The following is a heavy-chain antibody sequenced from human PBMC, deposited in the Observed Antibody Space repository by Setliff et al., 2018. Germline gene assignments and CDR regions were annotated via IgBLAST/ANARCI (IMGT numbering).Heavy chain of an antibody. CDR2: INPTGGLT. CDR3: VTAQGAEHFDY. V-gene: IGHV1-46*01. CDR1: GYTLTKYY. Sequence: VASVKVSCKASGYTLTKYYMHWVRQAPGQGLEWMGIINPTGGLTRYAQKFQGRVTMTRDTSTSTVYLEVSSLRSEDTAVYYCVTAQGAEHFDYWGQGSLVTVSS. D-gene: IGHD3-16*01. J-gene: IGHJ4*02.